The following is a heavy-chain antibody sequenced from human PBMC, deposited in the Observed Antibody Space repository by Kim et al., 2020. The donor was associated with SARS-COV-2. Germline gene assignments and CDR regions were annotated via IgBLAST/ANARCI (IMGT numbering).Heavy chain of an antibody. Sequence: ASVKVSCKASGYTFTGYYMHWVRQAPGQGLEWMGRINPNSGGTNYAQKFQGRVTMTRDTSISTAYMELSRLRSDDTAVYYCARDHETGTAYFQHWGQGTLVTGSS. CDR3: ARDHETGTAYFQH. V-gene: IGHV1-2*06. D-gene: IGHD1-1*01. CDR2: INPNSGGT. CDR1: GYTFTGYY. J-gene: IGHJ1*01.